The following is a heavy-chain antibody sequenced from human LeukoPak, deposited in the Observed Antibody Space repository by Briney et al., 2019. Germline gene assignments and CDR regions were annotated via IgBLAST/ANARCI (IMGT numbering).Heavy chain of an antibody. Sequence: SETLSLTCNVSGYSISSGYYWGWNRQPPGKGLEWIGSIYHSGSTYYNPSLKSRVTISVDTSKNQFFLKLSSVTAADTAVYYCARLITIFGVVDPFDYWGQGTLVTVSS. D-gene: IGHD3-3*01. J-gene: IGHJ4*02. V-gene: IGHV4-38-2*02. CDR2: IYHSGST. CDR1: GYSISSGYY. CDR3: ARLITIFGVVDPFDY.